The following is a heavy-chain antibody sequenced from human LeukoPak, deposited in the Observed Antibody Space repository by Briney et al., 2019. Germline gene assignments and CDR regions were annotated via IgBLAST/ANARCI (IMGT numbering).Heavy chain of an antibody. CDR1: GGSFRGYY. CDR2: TNHSGSP. D-gene: IGHD1-1*01. V-gene: IGHV4-34*01. J-gene: IGHJ6*03. Sequence: SETLSLTCAVYGGSFRGYYWGAIRQPPGKGVEWEGVTNHSGSPNYNLSLKSRVTTSVATSKNQFSLKLSSVSAADTAVYYCARRRRIPQIYYYNYMDVWGKGTTVTVSS. CDR3: ARRRRIPQIYYYNYMDV.